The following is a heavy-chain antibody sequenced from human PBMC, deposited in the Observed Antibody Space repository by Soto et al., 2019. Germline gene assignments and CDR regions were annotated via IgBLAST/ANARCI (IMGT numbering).Heavy chain of an antibody. D-gene: IGHD4-17*01. J-gene: IGHJ4*02. Sequence: SSETLSLTCAVSGYSISSGYYWGWIRQPPGKGLEWIGSIYHSGSTYYNPSLKSRVTISVDTSKNQFSLKLSSVTAADTAVYYCAILIAYGDYATSFDYWGQGTLVTVSS. V-gene: IGHV4-38-2*01. CDR2: IYHSGST. CDR3: AILIAYGDYATSFDY. CDR1: GYSISSGYY.